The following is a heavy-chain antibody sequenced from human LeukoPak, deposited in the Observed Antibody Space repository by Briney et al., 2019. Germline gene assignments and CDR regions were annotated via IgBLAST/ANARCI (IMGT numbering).Heavy chain of an antibody. D-gene: IGHD2-15*01. V-gene: IGHV4-39*02. CDR3: ARLTLSSYWFDP. Sequence: SETLSLTCTVSGGSINTQSYYWVWIRQPPGKGLEWVGSIFYTGTTFHNPALESRVALSVDRSKNHFSLRLNALTAADTAVYYCARLTLSSYWFDPWGQGTLVIVSS. CDR1: GGSINTQSYY. J-gene: IGHJ5*02. CDR2: IFYTGTT.